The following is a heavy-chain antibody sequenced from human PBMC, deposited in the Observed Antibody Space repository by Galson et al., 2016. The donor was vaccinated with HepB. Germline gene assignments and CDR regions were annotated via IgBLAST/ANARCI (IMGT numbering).Heavy chain of an antibody. CDR1: GFTFRRHR. Sequence: LRLSCAASGFTFRRHRMSWVRQAPGKGLQWVGSIKQDGRERYNLGSGKGRFTISRDNARNSMYLQMNSLRADDTAIYYCARGPDNGADVNYIDFWGQGTTVTVSS. V-gene: IGHV3-7*01. J-gene: IGHJ4*02. CDR2: IKQDGRER. D-gene: IGHD1-14*01. CDR3: ARGPDNGADVNYIDF.